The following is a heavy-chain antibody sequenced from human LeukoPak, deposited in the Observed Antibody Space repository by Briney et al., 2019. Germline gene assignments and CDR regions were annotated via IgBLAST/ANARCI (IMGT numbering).Heavy chain of an antibody. CDR2: ISSSSSYI. V-gene: IGHV3-21*01. D-gene: IGHD6-13*01. CDR1: GFTFSSYS. J-gene: IGHJ3*02. CDR3: AKAVSSSWSDAFDI. Sequence: GGSLRLSCAASGFTFSSYSMNWVRQAPGKGLEGVSSISSSSSYIYCADSVKGRFTISRDNSKNTLYLQMNSLRAEDTAVYYCAKAVSSSWSDAFDIWGQGTMVTVSS.